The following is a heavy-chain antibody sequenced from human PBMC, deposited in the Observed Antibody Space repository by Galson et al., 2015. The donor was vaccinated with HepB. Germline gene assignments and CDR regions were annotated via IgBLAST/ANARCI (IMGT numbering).Heavy chain of an antibody. J-gene: IGHJ1*01. CDR2: ISAYNGNT. CDR1: GYTFTSYG. CDR3: ARYSSSWSTREYFQH. V-gene: IGHV1-18*04. Sequence: SVKVSCKASGYTFTSYGISWVRQAPGQGLEWMGWISAYNGNTNYAQKLQGRVTMTTDTSTSTAYMELRSLRSDDTAVYYCARYSSSWSTREYFQHWGQGTLVTVSS. D-gene: IGHD6-13*01.